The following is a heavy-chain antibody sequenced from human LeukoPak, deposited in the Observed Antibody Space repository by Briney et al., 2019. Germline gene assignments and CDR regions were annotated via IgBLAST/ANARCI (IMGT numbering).Heavy chain of an antibody. J-gene: IGHJ4*02. D-gene: IGHD4-17*01. CDR3: ARGERDGDLDS. V-gene: IGHV1-2*02. Sequence: ASVRVSCKASGYTFTAYYIHWVRQAPGQGLEWMGWINPNSGGTNYAQKIQGRVTMTRDTSINTAYMELSRLRSDDTAVYYCARGERDGDLDSWGQGTLVTVSS. CDR1: GYTFTAYY. CDR2: INPNSGGT.